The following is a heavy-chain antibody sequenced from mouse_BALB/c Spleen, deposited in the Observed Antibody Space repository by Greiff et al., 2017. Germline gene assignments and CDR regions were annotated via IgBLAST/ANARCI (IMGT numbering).Heavy chain of an antibody. Sequence: VQLQQSGPELVRPGVSVKISCKGSSYTFTDYAMHWVKQSHAKSLEWIGVISTYYGNTNYNQKFKGKATMTVDKSSSTAYMELARLTSEDSAVYYCARGDYYGSSTMDYWGQGTSVTVSS. CDR2: ISTYYGNT. CDR1: SYTFTDYA. D-gene: IGHD1-1*01. CDR3: ARGDYYGSSTMDY. V-gene: IGHV1-67*01. J-gene: IGHJ4*01.